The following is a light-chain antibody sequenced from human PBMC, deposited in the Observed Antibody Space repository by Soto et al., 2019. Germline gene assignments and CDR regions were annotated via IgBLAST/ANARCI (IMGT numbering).Light chain of an antibody. J-gene: IGLJ1*01. V-gene: IGLV2-8*01. CDR3: SSYAGSSNV. CDR2: EVN. Sequence: QSALTQPPSASGSPGQSVAISCTGTSSDVGGYNYVSWYQQHPGRAPKLMIYEVNKRPSSVPDRFSGSQSGNTASLTVSGLQAEDEAHYYCSSYAGSSNVFGTGTKVTVL. CDR1: SSDVGGYNY.